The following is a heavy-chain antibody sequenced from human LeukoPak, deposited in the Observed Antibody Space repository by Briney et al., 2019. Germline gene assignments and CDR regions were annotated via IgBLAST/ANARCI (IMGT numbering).Heavy chain of an antibody. CDR1: GGTFSSYA. V-gene: IGHV1-69*13. J-gene: IGHJ2*01. CDR3: ARDTYYYDSSGYYQREYFDL. D-gene: IGHD3-22*01. Sequence: SVKVSCKASGGTFSSYAISWVRQAPGQGLEWMGGIIPIFGTANYAQKFQGRVTITADESTSTAYMELSSLRSENTAVYYCARDTYYYDSSGYYQREYFDLWGRGTLVTVSS. CDR2: IIPIFGTA.